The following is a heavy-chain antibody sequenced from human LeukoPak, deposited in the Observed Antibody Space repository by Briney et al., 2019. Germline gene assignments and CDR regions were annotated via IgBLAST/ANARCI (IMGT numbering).Heavy chain of an antibody. CDR2: IYYSGST. CDR3: ARTGIAAAGTRLPFDY. J-gene: IGHJ4*02. CDR1: GGSISSSSYY. V-gene: IGHV4-39*01. Sequence: SETLSLTCTVSGGSISSSSYYWGWIRQPPGKGLEWIGSIYYSGSTYYNPSLKSRVTISVDTSKNQFSLKLSSVTAADTAVYYCARTGIAAAGTRLPFDYWGQGTLVTVSS. D-gene: IGHD6-13*01.